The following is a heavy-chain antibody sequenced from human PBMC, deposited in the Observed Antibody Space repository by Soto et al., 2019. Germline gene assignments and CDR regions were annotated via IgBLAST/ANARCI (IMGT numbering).Heavy chain of an antibody. CDR1: GGTFSSYA. Sequence: SVKVSCKASGGTFSSYAISWVRQAPGQGLEWMGGIIPIFGTANYAQKFQGRVTITADESTSTAYMELSSLRSEDTAVYYCARAGIAAPSAYYYYYGMDVWGQGTTVTVSS. V-gene: IGHV1-69*13. J-gene: IGHJ6*02. D-gene: IGHD6-13*01. CDR2: IIPIFGTA. CDR3: ARAGIAAPSAYYYYYGMDV.